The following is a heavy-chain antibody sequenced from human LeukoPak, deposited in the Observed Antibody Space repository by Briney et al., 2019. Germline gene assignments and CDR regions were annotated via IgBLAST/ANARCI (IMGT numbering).Heavy chain of an antibody. CDR2: ISGSGGGT. CDR3: AKVGGTRYFDWLLPSNWFDP. D-gene: IGHD3-9*01. Sequence: PGGSLRLSCAASGFTFSSYAMSWVPQAPGKGLEWVSAISGSGGGTYYADPVKGRFTISRDNSKNTSYRQMNSLRAEDTDVYYCAKVGGTRYFDWLLPSNWFDPWGQGNLVTVSS. V-gene: IGHV3-23*01. CDR1: GFTFSSYA. J-gene: IGHJ5*02.